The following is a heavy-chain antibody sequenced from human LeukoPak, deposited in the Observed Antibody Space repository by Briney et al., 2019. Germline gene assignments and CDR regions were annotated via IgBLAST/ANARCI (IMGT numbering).Heavy chain of an antibody. D-gene: IGHD2-15*01. Sequence: SENVSLTCSVSGDSSSSNYWSWMRQPPGKGLVWCGYIYYSGSTKYNPSLKGRVTMSVDTSTSQFSLNLSSVTAADTAVYYCARLLAGFPGGRCRAHFVYCGGGTLSASPQ. J-gene: IGHJ4*02. CDR3: ARLLAGFPGGRCRAHFVY. CDR1: GDSSSSNY. CDR2: IYYSGST. V-gene: IGHV4-59*01.